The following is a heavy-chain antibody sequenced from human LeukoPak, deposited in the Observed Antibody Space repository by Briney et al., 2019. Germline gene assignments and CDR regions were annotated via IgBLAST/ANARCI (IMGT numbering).Heavy chain of an antibody. J-gene: IGHJ5*02. CDR3: ARHVGPDTRITMLRGVSFPRYNNWFDP. CDR2: ISYSEST. Sequence: PSETLSLTCTVSGGSFSSNTYYWGWIRQPPGKGLEWVGSISYSESTYYNPSLKSRVTISVDTSKNQFSLELLSVAAADTAVYYCARHVGPDTRITMLRGVSFPRYNNWFDPWGQGTLVTASS. V-gene: IGHV4-39*01. CDR1: GGSFSSNTYY. D-gene: IGHD3-10*01.